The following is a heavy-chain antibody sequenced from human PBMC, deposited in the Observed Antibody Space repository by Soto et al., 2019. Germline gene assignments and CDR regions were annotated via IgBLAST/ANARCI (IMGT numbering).Heavy chain of an antibody. J-gene: IGHJ4*02. CDR2: INAGNGNT. CDR1: GYTFTSYA. Sequence: QVQLVQSGAEVKKPGASVTVSCKASGYTFTSYAMHWVRQAPGQRLEWMGWINAGNGNTKYSQKFQGRVTITRDTSASTAYMELSSLRSEDTAVYYCARGDYYYDSSGYSDYWGQGTLVTVSS. V-gene: IGHV1-3*01. D-gene: IGHD3-22*01. CDR3: ARGDYYYDSSGYSDY.